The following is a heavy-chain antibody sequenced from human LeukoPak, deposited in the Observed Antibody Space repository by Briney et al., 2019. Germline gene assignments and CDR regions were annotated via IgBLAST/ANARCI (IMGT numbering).Heavy chain of an antibody. J-gene: IGHJ6*03. CDR3: ASGSGSYRTPYYYMDV. V-gene: IGHV3-53*01. D-gene: IGHD3-10*01. CDR2: IYSGGST. CDR1: GFTVSSNY. Sequence: GGSLRLSCAASGFTVSSNYMSWVRQAPGKGLEWVSVIYSGGSTYYAASVKGRFTISRDNSKNTLYLQMTSLRAEDTAAYYCASGSGSYRTPYYYMDVWGTGTTVSVSS.